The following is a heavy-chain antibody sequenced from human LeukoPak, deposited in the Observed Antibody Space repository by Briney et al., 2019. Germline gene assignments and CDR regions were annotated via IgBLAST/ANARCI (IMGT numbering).Heavy chain of an antibody. V-gene: IGHV1-2*02. CDR2: INPHNGGT. Sequence: ASVKVSCKASGYTLTDYDIHWVRQAPGQGLEWMGWINPHNGGTNYAQKFQGRVTITRDGSISTVYMELSRLRSDDTAVYFCARDRPDSDSSGYYSAAGREPFDVWGQGTMVTVSS. J-gene: IGHJ3*01. CDR3: ARDRPDSDSSGYYSAAGREPFDV. D-gene: IGHD3-22*01. CDR1: GYTLTDYD.